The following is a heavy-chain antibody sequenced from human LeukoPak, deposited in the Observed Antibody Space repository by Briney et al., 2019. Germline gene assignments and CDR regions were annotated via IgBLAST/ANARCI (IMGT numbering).Heavy chain of an antibody. CDR1: GFTFSSYA. Sequence: GGSLRLSCAASGFTFSSYAMSWVRQGPGKGLEWVSVISGSGGNTYYADSVKGRFTISRDNSKNTLYLQMNSLRAEDTAVYYCAVGYSSSLALNFDYWGQGTLVTVSS. D-gene: IGHD6-13*01. V-gene: IGHV3-23*01. CDR2: ISGSGGNT. J-gene: IGHJ4*02. CDR3: AVGYSSSLALNFDY.